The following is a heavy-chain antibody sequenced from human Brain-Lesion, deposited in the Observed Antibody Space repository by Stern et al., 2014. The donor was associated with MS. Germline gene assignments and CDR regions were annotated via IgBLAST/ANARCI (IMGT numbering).Heavy chain of an antibody. V-gene: IGHV1-2*02. CDR3: ARDQRGITIFGVVTDYYYLGMDV. J-gene: IGHJ6*02. D-gene: IGHD3-3*01. CDR2: INPKHGGT. CDR1: GYIFTGYY. Sequence: VQLVESGAEVKKPGASVKVSCKTSGYIFTGYYIHWGRQAPGQGLEGMALINPKHGGTTYAQKFQGRVTMSRDTSISTAYVELSSLTSDDTAVYYCARDQRGITIFGVVTDYYYLGMDVWGQGTTVTVSS.